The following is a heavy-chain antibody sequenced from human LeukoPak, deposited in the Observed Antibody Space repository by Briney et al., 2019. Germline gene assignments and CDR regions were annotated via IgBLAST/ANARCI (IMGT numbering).Heavy chain of an antibody. Sequence: AASVKVSCKASGYTFTSYGISWVRQAPGQGLEWMGWISAYNGNTNYAQKLQGRVTMTTDTSTSIAYMELRSLRSDDTAVYYCARDSYYYDSSGYYSFDYWGQGTLVTVSS. D-gene: IGHD3-22*01. CDR3: ARDSYYYDSSGYYSFDY. J-gene: IGHJ4*02. CDR1: GYTFTSYG. V-gene: IGHV1-18*01. CDR2: ISAYNGNT.